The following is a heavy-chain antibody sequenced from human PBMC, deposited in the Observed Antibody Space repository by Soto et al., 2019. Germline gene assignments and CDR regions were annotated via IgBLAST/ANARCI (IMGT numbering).Heavy chain of an antibody. CDR3: TTDPPYCGGHCSHPFDY. V-gene: IGHV3-15*01. J-gene: IGHJ4*02. Sequence: EVQLVESGGGLVKPGGSLRLSCAASGFTFSNAWMSWVRQAPGKGLEWGGRITSNTGGGTTAYAAPVKGRFTISRDESKNTLYLQMNSMKTERPAVYYCTTDPPYCGGHCSHPFDYWGQGTLVTVSS. D-gene: IGHD2-21*02. CDR2: ITSNTGGGTT. CDR1: GFTFSNAW.